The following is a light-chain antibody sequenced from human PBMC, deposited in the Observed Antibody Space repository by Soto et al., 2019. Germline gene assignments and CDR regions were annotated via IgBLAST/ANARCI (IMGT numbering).Light chain of an antibody. CDR2: GNS. Sequence: QSALTPPPSVSGATAQRVTISCTGSSSNIGAGYDVHWYQQLPGTAPKLLIYGNSNRPSGVPDRFSGSKSGTSASLAITGLQAEDEADYYCQSYDSSLSGFYVFGTGTKVTVL. V-gene: IGLV1-40*01. J-gene: IGLJ1*01. CDR3: QSYDSSLSGFYV. CDR1: SSNIGAGYD.